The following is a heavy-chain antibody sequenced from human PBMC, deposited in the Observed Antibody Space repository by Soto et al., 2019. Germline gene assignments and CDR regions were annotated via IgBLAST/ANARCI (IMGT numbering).Heavy chain of an antibody. CDR3: ARAYCGGDCYPKSQSYYYYGMDV. D-gene: IGHD2-21*02. J-gene: IGHJ6*02. Sequence: QVPLVQSGAEVKKPGSSVKVSCKASGGTFSSYAISWVRQAPGQGLEWMGGIIPIFGTANYVQKFQGRVTITADESTSTAYMELSSLRSEDTAVYYCARAYCGGDCYPKSQSYYYYGMDVWGQGTTVTVSS. CDR1: GGTFSSYA. CDR2: IIPIFGTA. V-gene: IGHV1-69*12.